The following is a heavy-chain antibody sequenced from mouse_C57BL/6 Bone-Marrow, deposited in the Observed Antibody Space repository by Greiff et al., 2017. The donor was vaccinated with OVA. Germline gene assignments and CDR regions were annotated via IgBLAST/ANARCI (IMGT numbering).Heavy chain of an antibody. Sequence: EVQLVESGGGLVKPGGSLKLSCAASGFTFSSYAMSWVRQTPEKRLEWVATISDGGSYTYYPDNVKGRFTISRDNAKNNLYMQMSHLKSEDTAMYYCARYGNYVKGAMDYWGQGTSVTVSS. V-gene: IGHV5-4*01. CDR2: ISDGGSYT. CDR1: GFTFSSYA. J-gene: IGHJ4*01. D-gene: IGHD2-1*01. CDR3: ARYGNYVKGAMDY.